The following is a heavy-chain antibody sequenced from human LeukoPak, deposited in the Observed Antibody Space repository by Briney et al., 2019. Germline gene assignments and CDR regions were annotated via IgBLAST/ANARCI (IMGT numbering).Heavy chain of an antibody. CDR2: ISSSGSTI. V-gene: IGHV3-48*03. J-gene: IGHJ4*02. CDR1: RFTFSNYE. CDR3: ARVGYGDYLDY. Sequence: QSGGSLRLSCAASRFTFSNYEMNWVRQAPGKGLEWVSYISSSGSTIYYADSVRGRFTLSRDNAKNSLYLQMNSLRAEDTAVYYCARVGYGDYLDYWGQGALVTVSS. D-gene: IGHD4-17*01.